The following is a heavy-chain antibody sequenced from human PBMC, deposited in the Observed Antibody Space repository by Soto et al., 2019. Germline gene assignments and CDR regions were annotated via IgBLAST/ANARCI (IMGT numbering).Heavy chain of an antibody. V-gene: IGHV1-18*01. D-gene: IGHD5-12*01. CDR2: ISAYNGNT. Sequence: ASVKVSCQCSGYTFPRYGISWVRQAPGQGLEWMGWISAYNGNTNYAQKLQGRVTMTTDTSTSTAYMELRSLRSDDTAVYYCARDLRGYDGPNFDYWGQGNLVTVSS. CDR3: ARDLRGYDGPNFDY. CDR1: GYTFPRYG. J-gene: IGHJ4*02.